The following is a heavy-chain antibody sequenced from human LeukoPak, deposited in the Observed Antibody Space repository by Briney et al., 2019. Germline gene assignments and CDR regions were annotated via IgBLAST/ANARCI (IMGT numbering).Heavy chain of an antibody. CDR3: VKGDSSGWY. CDR1: GFAFSSYA. V-gene: IGHV3-23*05. J-gene: IGHJ4*02. D-gene: IGHD6-19*01. CDR2: IDISGTST. Sequence: GGSLRLSCVASGFAFSSYAMSWVRQGPGKGLEWVSVIDISGTSTYYADSVKGRFTISRDNSKNTLYLQLNSLRAEDTALYYCVKGDSSGWYWGQGALVTVSS.